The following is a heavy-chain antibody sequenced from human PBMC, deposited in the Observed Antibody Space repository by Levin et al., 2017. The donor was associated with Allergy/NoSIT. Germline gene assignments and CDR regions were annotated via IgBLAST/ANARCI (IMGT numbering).Heavy chain of an antibody. V-gene: IGHV3-23*01. CDR3: ARGALFGVAPNWFDP. D-gene: IGHD3-3*01. J-gene: IGHJ5*02. CDR2: ISGSGVST. Sequence: LSLPCAASRFTFSSPAMSWVRQAPGKGLEWASTISGSGVSTYYADSVKGRFTISRDNSKNTLYLQMNSLRAEDTAVYYCARGALFGVAPNWFDPWGQGTLVTVSS. CDR1: RFTFSSPA.